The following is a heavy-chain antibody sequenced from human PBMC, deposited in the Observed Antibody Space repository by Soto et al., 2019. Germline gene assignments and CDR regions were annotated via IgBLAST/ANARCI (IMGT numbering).Heavy chain of an antibody. CDR1: SGSMSDYY. J-gene: IGHJ3*02. V-gene: IGHV4-4*07. CDR2: IFSSGST. Sequence: QVQLQESGPRVVQPSGTLSLTCTVSSGSMSDYYLTWIRQPAGKGLECIGRIFSSGSTNYNPSLRRRVTMSVDTSGTRFSLRLTSVTAADTAVYYCVRLKGDGFDIWGRGTQVTVSS. CDR3: VRLKGDGFDI.